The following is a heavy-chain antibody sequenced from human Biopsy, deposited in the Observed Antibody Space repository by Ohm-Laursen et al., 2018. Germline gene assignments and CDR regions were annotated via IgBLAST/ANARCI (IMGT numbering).Heavy chain of an antibody. Sequence: SDTLSLTCTVSGGSISNNNYYWGWIRQPPGKGLEWIVCIFYSGSTHYNPSLKSRVNISVDTSKNQFSLKLTSVTAADTAVYYCARDYDTSGYYFVSWGQGTLVTVSS. V-gene: IGHV4-39*01. CDR2: IFYSGST. J-gene: IGHJ4*02. CDR1: GGSISNNNYY. CDR3: ARDYDTSGYYFVS. D-gene: IGHD3-22*01.